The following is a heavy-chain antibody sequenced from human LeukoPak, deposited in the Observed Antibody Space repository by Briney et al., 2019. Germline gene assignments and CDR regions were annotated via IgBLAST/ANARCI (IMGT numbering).Heavy chain of an antibody. CDR3: ARDLRFGELDWFDP. J-gene: IGHJ5*02. CDR2: IKQDGSEK. Sequence: PGGSLRLSCAASGFTFSSYWMSWVRQAPGKGLEWVANIKQDGSEKYYVDSVKGRFTISRDNAKNSLYLQMNSLRAEDTAVYYCARDLRFGELDWFDPWGQGTLVTVSS. V-gene: IGHV3-7*01. D-gene: IGHD3-10*01. CDR1: GFTFSSYW.